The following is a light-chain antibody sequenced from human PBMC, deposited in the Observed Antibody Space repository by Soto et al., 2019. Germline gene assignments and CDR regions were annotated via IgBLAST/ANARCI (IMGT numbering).Light chain of an antibody. CDR1: QSISSW. J-gene: IGKJ1*01. V-gene: IGKV1-5*01. Sequence: GDRVTITCRASQSISSWLAWYLQKPGKAPKLLIYEARNLESGVPSRFSGSGSGTEFTLTVSSLQPDDFATYYCQQYDSYPSTFGQGTKVEIK. CDR2: EAR. CDR3: QQYDSYPST.